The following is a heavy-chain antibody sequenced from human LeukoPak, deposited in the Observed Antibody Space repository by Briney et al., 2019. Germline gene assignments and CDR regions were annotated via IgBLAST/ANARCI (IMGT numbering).Heavy chain of an antibody. CDR2: ISGSGGST. V-gene: IGHV3-23*01. Sequence: PGGSLRLSCAASGFTFSSYGMSWVRQAPGKGLEWVSAISGSGGSTYYADSVKGRFTISRDNSRNTLYLQMNSLRAEDTAVYYCAKAPQSPGETLFYYYYYYYTDVWGKGTTVTISS. CDR3: AKAPQSPGETLFYYYYYYYTDV. J-gene: IGHJ6*03. CDR1: GFTFSSYG. D-gene: IGHD3-10*01.